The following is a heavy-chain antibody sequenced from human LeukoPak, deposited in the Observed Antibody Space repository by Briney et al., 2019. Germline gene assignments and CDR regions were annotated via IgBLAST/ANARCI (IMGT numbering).Heavy chain of an antibody. D-gene: IGHD2-21*02. CDR2: ISYDERYK. CDR3: AKDSGGGDCYFDS. CDR1: GFTFSRYN. J-gene: IGHJ4*02. V-gene: IGHV3-30*02. Sequence: GGSLRLSCAASGFTFSRYNIHWVRQAPGKGLEWVAFISYDERYKKYADSVKGRFTISRDNSQNTLYLQMNSLRGEDMALYYCAKDSGGGDCYFDSWVQGSLVTVSS.